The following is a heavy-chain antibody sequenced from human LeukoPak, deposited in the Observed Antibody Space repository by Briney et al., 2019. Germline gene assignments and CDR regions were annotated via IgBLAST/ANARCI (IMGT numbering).Heavy chain of an antibody. Sequence: GGSLRLSCAVSGFSVSGYWMTWVRQSPGKGLEWVANIKQDGSEKNYVDSVKGRFTISRDNAENSLFLQMNSLRVEDTAVYYCAREWQGGIAAAGTRIEGDYWGQGTLVAVSS. CDR2: IKQDGSEK. V-gene: IGHV3-7*01. CDR3: AREWQGGIAAAGTRIEGDY. CDR1: GFSVSGYW. D-gene: IGHD6-13*01. J-gene: IGHJ4*02.